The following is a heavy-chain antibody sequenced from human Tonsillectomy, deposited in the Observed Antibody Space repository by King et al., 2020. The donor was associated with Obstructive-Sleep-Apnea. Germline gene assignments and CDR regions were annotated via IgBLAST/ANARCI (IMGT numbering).Heavy chain of an antibody. CDR1: GGSISSSSYY. CDR2: IYYSGST. V-gene: IGHV4-39*07. Sequence: QLQESGPGLVKPSETLSLTCTVSGGSISSSSYYWGWIRQPPGKGLEWIGSIYYSGSTYYNPSLKSRVTISVDTSKNQFSLKLSSVTAADTAAYYCAREEVFFDILTGYYTGSPDFDYWGQGTLVTVSS. CDR3: AREEVFFDILTGYYTGSPDFDY. D-gene: IGHD3-9*01. J-gene: IGHJ4*02.